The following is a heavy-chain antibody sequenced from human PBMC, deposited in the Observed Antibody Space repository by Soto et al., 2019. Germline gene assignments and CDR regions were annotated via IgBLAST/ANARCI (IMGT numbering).Heavy chain of an antibody. D-gene: IGHD2-21*02. V-gene: IGHV1-69*02. J-gene: IGHJ4*02. CDR3: ARAVYCGGDCYSDY. CDR2: IIPILGIA. Sequence: QVQLVQSGAEVKKPGSSVKVSCKASGGTFSSYTISWVRQAPGQGLEWMGRIIPILGIANYAQKFQGRVTITADKTTSTAYMELSSRRSEDTAVYYCARAVYCGGDCYSDYWGQGTLVTVSS. CDR1: GGTFSSYT.